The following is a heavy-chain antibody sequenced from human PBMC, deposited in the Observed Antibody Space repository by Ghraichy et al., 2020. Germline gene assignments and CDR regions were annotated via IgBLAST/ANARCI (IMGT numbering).Heavy chain of an antibody. Sequence: GGSLRLSCAASGFTFSSYSMNWVRQAPGKGLEWVSYMSSSSSTIYYADSVKGRFTISRDNAKNSLYLEMNSLRDEDTAVYYCARWARVLEKPYGYKYDAFDMWGQGTLVTISS. V-gene: IGHV3-48*02. CDR3: ARWARVLEKPYGYKYDAFDM. CDR1: GFTFSSYS. J-gene: IGHJ3*02. D-gene: IGHD5-24*01. CDR2: MSSSSSTI.